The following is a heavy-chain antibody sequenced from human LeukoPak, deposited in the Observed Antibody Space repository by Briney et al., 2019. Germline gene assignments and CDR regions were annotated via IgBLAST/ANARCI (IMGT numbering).Heavy chain of an antibody. CDR3: TRDHCRGDNCPSFDY. Sequence: ASVKVSCKPSGYTFTSFGISWVRQAPGQGLEWMGWIGAYNGDTNYAQKFQGRVTMTTDTSTSTAYMDMRSLRSDDTAVYYCTRDHCRGDNCPSFDYWGQGTLVTVSS. CDR1: GYTFTSFG. J-gene: IGHJ4*02. V-gene: IGHV1-18*04. CDR2: IGAYNGDT. D-gene: IGHD2-15*01.